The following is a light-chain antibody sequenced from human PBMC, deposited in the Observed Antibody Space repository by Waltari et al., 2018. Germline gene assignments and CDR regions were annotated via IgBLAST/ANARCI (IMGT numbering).Light chain of an antibody. V-gene: IGKV1-5*01. Sequence: DIQMTQSPSTLSAFVGERVTITCRASQSINRWVAWYQQKPGTAPKLLIYAASSLQSGVPSKFSGSGSGTDFTLTISSLQPEDFATYYCQQYNSYPFTFGT. J-gene: IGKJ3*01. CDR1: QSINRW. CDR3: QQYNSYPFT. CDR2: AAS.